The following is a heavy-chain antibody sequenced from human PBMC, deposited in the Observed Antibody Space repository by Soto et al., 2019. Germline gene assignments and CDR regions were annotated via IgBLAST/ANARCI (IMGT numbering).Heavy chain of an antibody. J-gene: IGHJ4*01. CDR2: ISVHNGNT. CDR1: GYTFTSYG. D-gene: IGHD3-10*01. Sequence: QVHLVQSGAEVKKPGASGKVSCKGSGYTFTSYGITWVGQAPGQGLEWMGWISVHNGNTDYAQKLQDRVTGTGDTSTSTAYMELRSLSSVDTAVYYCARGRYGEYWGHGALVTVSS. V-gene: IGHV1-18*01. CDR3: ARGRYGEY.